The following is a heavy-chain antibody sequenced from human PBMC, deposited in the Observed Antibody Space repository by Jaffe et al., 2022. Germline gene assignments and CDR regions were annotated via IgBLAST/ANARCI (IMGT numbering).Heavy chain of an antibody. CDR1: GGSISSSSYY. V-gene: IGHV4-39*01. D-gene: IGHD4-17*01. Sequence: QLQLQESGPGLVKPSETLSLTCTVSGGSISSSSYYWGWIRQPPGKGLEWIGSIYYSGSTYYNPSLKSRVTISVDTSKNQFSLKLSSVTAADTAVYYCARFLRPNDYGDYVGTDWFDPWGQGTLVTVSS. J-gene: IGHJ5*02. CDR2: IYYSGST. CDR3: ARFLRPNDYGDYVGTDWFDP.